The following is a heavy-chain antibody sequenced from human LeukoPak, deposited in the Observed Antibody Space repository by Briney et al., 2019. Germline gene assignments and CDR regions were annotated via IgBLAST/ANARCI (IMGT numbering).Heavy chain of an antibody. D-gene: IGHD3-22*01. CDR2: INPNSGGT. CDR1: GYTFTGYY. J-gene: IGHJ3*02. V-gene: IGHV1-2*02. Sequence: GASVKVSCKASGYTFTGYYMHWVRQAPGQGLEWMGWINPNSGGTNYAQKFQGRVTMTRDTSISTAYMELSRLRSDDTAVYYCARDYHYDSSGYYLTTAFDIWGQGTMVTVSS. CDR3: ARDYHYDSSGYYLTTAFDI.